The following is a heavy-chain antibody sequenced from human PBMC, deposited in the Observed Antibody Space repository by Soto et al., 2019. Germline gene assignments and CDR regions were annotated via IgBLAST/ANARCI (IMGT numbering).Heavy chain of an antibody. D-gene: IGHD2-8*01. Sequence: GGSLRLSCAASGFTFSSYGMHWVRQAPGKWLEWVAVISYDGSNKYYADSVKGRFTISRDNSKNTLYLQMNSLRAEDTAVYYCAKDGCTNGVCYKGPNYFDYWGQGTLVTGSS. J-gene: IGHJ4*02. CDR1: GFTFSSYG. V-gene: IGHV3-30*18. CDR3: AKDGCTNGVCYKGPNYFDY. CDR2: ISYDGSNK.